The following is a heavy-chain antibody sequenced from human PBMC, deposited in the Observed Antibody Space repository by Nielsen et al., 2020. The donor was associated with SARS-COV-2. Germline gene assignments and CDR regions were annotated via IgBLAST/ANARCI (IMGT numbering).Heavy chain of an antibody. V-gene: IGHV3-30*18. Sequence: GESLKISCAASGFTFSSYGMHWVRQAPGKGLEWVAIIYYDGSKKYYADSVNGRFTISRDNSKNTLYLQMNSLRAEDTAVYYCAKDSRGNYYYGMDVWGQGTTVTVSS. CDR3: AKDSRGNYYYGMDV. CDR2: IYYDGSKK. CDR1: GFTFSSYG. J-gene: IGHJ6*02.